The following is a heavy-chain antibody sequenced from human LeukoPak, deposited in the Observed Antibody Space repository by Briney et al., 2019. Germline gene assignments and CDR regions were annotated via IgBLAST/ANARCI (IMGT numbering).Heavy chain of an antibody. J-gene: IGHJ3*02. Sequence: GGSLRLSCAASGSTFSSYAMHWVRQAPGKGLEWVAVISYDGSNKYYADSVKGRFTISRDNSKNTLYLQMNSLRAEDTAVYYCAREGCSGGSCDTRGSAFDIWGQGTMVTVSS. CDR3: AREGCSGGSCDTRGSAFDI. CDR1: GSTFSSYA. D-gene: IGHD2-15*01. V-gene: IGHV3-30-3*01. CDR2: ISYDGSNK.